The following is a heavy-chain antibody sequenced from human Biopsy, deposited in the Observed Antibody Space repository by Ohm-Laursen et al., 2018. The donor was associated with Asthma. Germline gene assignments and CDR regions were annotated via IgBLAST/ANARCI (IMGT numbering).Heavy chain of an antibody. CDR1: GFVFSQCG. J-gene: IGHJ4*02. D-gene: IGHD6-19*01. CDR2: IYSGGTS. CDR3: ARGDSSGWSHYYFDY. Sequence: SLSLSCAASGFVFSQCGMHWVRQGPGKGLEWVSVIYSGGTSHTADSVRGRFTISRDFSKNTLHLQMHSLRVEDTAVYYCARGDSSGWSHYYFDYWGQGTLVTVSS. V-gene: IGHV3-NL1*01.